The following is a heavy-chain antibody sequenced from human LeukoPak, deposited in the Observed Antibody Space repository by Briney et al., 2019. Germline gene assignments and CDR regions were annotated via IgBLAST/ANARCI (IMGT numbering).Heavy chain of an antibody. CDR2: IIPILGTA. CDR1: GGTFSSYA. J-gene: IGHJ5*02. V-gene: IGHV1-69*13. D-gene: IGHD5-18*01. Sequence: ASVKVSCKASGGTFSSYATSWVRQAPGQGLEWMGGIIPILGTANYAQKFQGRVTITADESTSTAYMELSSLRSEDTAVYYCARGVGYSYAWFDPWGQGTLVTVSS. CDR3: ARGVGYSYAWFDP.